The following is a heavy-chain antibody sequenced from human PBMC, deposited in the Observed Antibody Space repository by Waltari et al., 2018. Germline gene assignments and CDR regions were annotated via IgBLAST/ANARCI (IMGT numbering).Heavy chain of an antibody. CDR1: RYSISSDYY. V-gene: IGHV4-38-2*01. D-gene: IGHD1-26*01. CDR2: TSHSENT. Sequence: QVELQESGPGLVKPSETLSLTCPVSRYSISSDYYWGWIRQPPGKGLEWIGSTSHSENTYYNPSLKSRVTISIDTSKNQFSLRLSSVTAADTAVYYCARQVEGGGYFESWGQGTLLTVSS. J-gene: IGHJ4*02. CDR3: ARQVEGGGYFES.